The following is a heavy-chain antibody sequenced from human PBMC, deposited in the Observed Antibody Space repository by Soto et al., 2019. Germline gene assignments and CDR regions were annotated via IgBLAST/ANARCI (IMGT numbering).Heavy chain of an antibody. D-gene: IGHD4-17*01. V-gene: IGHV3-11*01. CDR1: GFTFSDYY. CDR3: ARDHDYGIIDY. J-gene: IGHJ4*02. CDR2: ISSSGSTI. Sequence: GGSLRLSCAASGFTFSDYYMSWIRQAPGKGLEWFSYISSSGSTIYYADSVKGRFTISRDNAKNSLYLQMNSLRAEDTAVYYCARDHDYGIIDYWGQGTLVTVSS.